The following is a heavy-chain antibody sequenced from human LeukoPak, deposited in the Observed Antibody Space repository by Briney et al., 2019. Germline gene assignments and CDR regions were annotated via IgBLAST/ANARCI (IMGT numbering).Heavy chain of an antibody. CDR2: IKSKSDGGTT. CDR3: TTDRGLYDSSGYYYFATDI. D-gene: IGHD3-22*01. Sequence: PGGSLRLSCAASGFTFSNAWMNWVRQAPGKGLEWVGRIKSKSDGGTTDYAAPVKGGFTISRDDSKNTLFLQMNSLKTEDTVVYYCTTDRGLYDSSGYYYFATDIWGQGTMVTVSS. J-gene: IGHJ3*02. CDR1: GFTFSNAW. V-gene: IGHV3-15*01.